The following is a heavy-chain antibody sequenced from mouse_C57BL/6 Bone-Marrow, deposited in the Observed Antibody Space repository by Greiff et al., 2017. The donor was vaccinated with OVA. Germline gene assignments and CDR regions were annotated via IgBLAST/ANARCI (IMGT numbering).Heavy chain of an antibody. D-gene: IGHD4-1*01. CDR1: GYSFTGYY. J-gene: IGHJ3*01. CDR3: ARGGTSPFAY. CDR2: INPSTGGD. Sequence: EVNLVESGPELVQPGASVKISCKASGYSFTGYYMNWVKQSPEKSLEWNGEINPSTGGDTYNQKFKAKATLTVDKSSSTAYMQLKGLTAEDSAVYCCARGGTSPFAYGGQGTLVSVSA. V-gene: IGHV1-42*01.